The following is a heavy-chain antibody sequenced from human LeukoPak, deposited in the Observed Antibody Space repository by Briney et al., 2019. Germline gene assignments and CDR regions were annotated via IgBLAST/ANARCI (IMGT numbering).Heavy chain of an antibody. J-gene: IGHJ3*02. CDR2: ISGSGGST. CDR3: ASSGPYSSGWYAFDI. V-gene: IGHV3-23*01. Sequence: GGSLRLSCAASGFTFGSYAMSWVRQAPGKELEGVSAISGSGGSTYYADSAKGRFTISRDNSKNTLYLQMNSLRAEDTAVYYCASSGPYSSGWYAFDIWGQGTMFTVSS. D-gene: IGHD6-19*01. CDR1: GFTFGSYA.